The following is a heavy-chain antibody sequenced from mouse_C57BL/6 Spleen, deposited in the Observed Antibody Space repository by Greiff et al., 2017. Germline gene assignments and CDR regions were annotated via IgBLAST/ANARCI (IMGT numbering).Heavy chain of an antibody. CDR1: GYTFTSYG. CDR2: IYPRSGNT. D-gene: IGHD2-5*01. V-gene: IGHV1-81*01. CDR3: ASWGSNYGGSYYFDY. J-gene: IGHJ2*01. Sequence: QVQLQQSGAELARPGASVMLSCKASGYTFTSYGISWVKQRTGQGLEWIGEIYPRSGNTYYNEKFKGKATLTADKSSSTAYMELRSLTSEDSAVYFCASWGSNYGGSYYFDYWGQGTTLTVSS.